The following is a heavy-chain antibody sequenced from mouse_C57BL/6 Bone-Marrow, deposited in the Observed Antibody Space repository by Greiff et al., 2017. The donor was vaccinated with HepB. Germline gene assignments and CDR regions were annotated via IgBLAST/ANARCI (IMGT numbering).Heavy chain of an antibody. CDR2: IYYSGTI. V-gene: IGHV3-5*01. CDR1: GISITTGNYR. Sequence: VQLKESGPGLVKPSQTVFLTCTVTGISITTGNYRWSWIRQFPGHKLEWIGYIYYSGTITYNPSLTSRTTITRDTPKNQFFLEMNSLTAEDTATYYCAREGRSNAYWGQGTLVTVSA. J-gene: IGHJ3*01. CDR3: AREGRSNAY. D-gene: IGHD2-5*01.